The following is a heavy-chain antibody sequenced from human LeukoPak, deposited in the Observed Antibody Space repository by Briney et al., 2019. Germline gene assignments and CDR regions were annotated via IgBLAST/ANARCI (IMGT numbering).Heavy chain of an antibody. CDR1: GFTFSTYG. D-gene: IGHD4-23*01. CDR3: AKGGIGGTVVTFDAFDI. J-gene: IGHJ3*02. V-gene: IGHV3-21*04. CDR2: ITSRGTSL. Sequence: GGSLRLSCAAPGFTFSTYGMNWVRQAPGRGLEWVSSITSRGTSLWYADSVTGRFTISRDNAKNSLYLHMNSLRAEDTAVYYCAKGGIGGTVVTFDAFDIWGQGTMVTVSS.